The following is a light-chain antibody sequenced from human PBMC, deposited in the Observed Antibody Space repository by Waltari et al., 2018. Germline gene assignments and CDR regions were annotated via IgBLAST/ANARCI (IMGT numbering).Light chain of an antibody. V-gene: IGKV1-5*03. CDR3: QQYNSYTIT. J-gene: IGKJ5*01. Sequence: DIQMTQSPSTLSASVGDRVTITCRASQSISSWLARYQQKPGKAPKLLIYKASSLESGVPSRFSGSGSGTEFTLTISSLQPDDFETYYCQQYNSYTITFGQGTRLEIK. CDR2: KAS. CDR1: QSISSW.